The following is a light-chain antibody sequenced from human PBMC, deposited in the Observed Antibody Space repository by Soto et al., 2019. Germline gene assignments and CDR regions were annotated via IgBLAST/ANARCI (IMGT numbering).Light chain of an antibody. CDR3: QTWGTGRV. CDR1: SGHSNYA. Sequence: QPVLTQSPSASASLGASVKLTCTLSSGHSNYAIAWHQQQPEKGPRFLMKLDSDGSHTKGEGIPDRFSGSSSGAERYLTISSLQSEDEADYYCQTWGTGRVFGGGTKLTVL. V-gene: IGLV4-69*01. CDR2: LDSDGSH. J-gene: IGLJ3*02.